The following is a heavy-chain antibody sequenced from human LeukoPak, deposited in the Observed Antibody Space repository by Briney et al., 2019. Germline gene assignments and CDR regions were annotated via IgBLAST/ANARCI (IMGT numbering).Heavy chain of an antibody. Sequence: GGSLRLSCAASGFTFSSYSMNWVRQAPGKGLEWVSYISSSSGNIYYADSVKGRFTISRDNAKTSLYLQMNSLRAEDTALYYCARDSGTTGEVKFDPWGQGTLVTVSS. J-gene: IGHJ5*02. CDR2: ISSSSGNI. CDR3: ARDSGTTGEVKFDP. CDR1: GFTFSSYS. V-gene: IGHV3-48*01. D-gene: IGHD3-10*01.